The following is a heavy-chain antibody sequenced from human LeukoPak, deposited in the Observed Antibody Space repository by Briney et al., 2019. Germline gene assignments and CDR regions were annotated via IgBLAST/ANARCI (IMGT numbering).Heavy chain of an antibody. Sequence: GGSLRLSCAASGFTFSSYGMHWVRQAPGKGLEWVAVIWYDGSNKYYADSVKGRFAISRDNSKNTLYLQMNSLRAEDTAVYYCARDHGDKGLDYWGQGTLVTVSS. CDR1: GFTFSSYG. CDR3: ARDHGDKGLDY. D-gene: IGHD4-17*01. J-gene: IGHJ4*02. V-gene: IGHV3-33*01. CDR2: IWYDGSNK.